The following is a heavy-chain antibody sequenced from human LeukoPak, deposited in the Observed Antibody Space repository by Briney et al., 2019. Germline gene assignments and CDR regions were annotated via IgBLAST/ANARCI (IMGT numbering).Heavy chain of an antibody. D-gene: IGHD1-1*01. Sequence: ASVKVSCKVSGYTLTELSMHWVRQAPGKGLEWMGGFDPEDGETIYAQKFQGRVTMTEDTSTDTAYMELSSLRSEDTAVYYCATVMDPSGPFDYWGQGTLVTVSS. J-gene: IGHJ4*02. CDR1: GYTLTELS. V-gene: IGHV1-24*01. CDR2: FDPEDGET. CDR3: ATVMDPSGPFDY.